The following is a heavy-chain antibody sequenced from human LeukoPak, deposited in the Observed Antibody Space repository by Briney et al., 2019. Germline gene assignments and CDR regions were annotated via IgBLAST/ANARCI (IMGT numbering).Heavy chain of an antibody. Sequence: PGRSLRLSCAASGFTFSSYAMHWVRQAPGKGLEWVAVISYDGSNKYYADSVRGRFTISRDNSKNTLYLQMNSLRAEDTAVYYCARATKYSSGWFPWGQGTLVTVSS. D-gene: IGHD6-19*01. V-gene: IGHV3-30*04. CDR3: ARATKYSSGWFP. CDR1: GFTFSSYA. CDR2: ISYDGSNK. J-gene: IGHJ5*02.